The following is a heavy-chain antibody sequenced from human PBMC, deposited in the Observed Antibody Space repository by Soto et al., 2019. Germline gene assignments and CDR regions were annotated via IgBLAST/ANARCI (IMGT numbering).Heavy chain of an antibody. CDR2: ISSSSSYI. J-gene: IGHJ6*03. D-gene: IGHD2-15*01. CDR3: ARVAHGYCSGGSCKEDYYYYMDV. V-gene: IGHV3-21*01. CDR1: GFTFSSYS. Sequence: GGSLRLSCAASGFTFSSYSMNWVRQAPGKGLEWVSSISSSSSYIYYADSVKGRFTISRDNAKNSLYLQMNSLRAEDTAVYYCARVAHGYCSGGSCKEDYYYYMDVWGKGTTVTVSS.